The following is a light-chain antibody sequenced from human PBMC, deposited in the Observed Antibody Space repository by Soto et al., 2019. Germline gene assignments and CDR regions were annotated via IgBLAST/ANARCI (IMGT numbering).Light chain of an antibody. J-gene: IGKJ4*01. Sequence: DIQMTQSPSSLSASVGDRVTITCQASPDISNYLNWYQQKPGKDPKLLIYDASNLETGVPSRFSGSGSGTDFTFTISSLQAEDIATYYCQQYDSLPLTFGGGTKVEIK. V-gene: IGKV1-33*01. CDR2: DAS. CDR3: QQYDSLPLT. CDR1: PDISNY.